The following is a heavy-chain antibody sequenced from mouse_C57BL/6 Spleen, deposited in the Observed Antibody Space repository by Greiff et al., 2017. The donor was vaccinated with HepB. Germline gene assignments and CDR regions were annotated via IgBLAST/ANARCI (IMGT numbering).Heavy chain of an antibody. D-gene: IGHD2-4*01. Sequence: EVMLVESGGGLVQSGRSLRLSCATSGFTFSDFYMEWVRQAPGKGLEWIAASRNKANDYTTEYSASVKGRFIVSRDTSQSILYLQMNALRAEDTAIYYCARDAPYDYGAMDYWGQGTSVTVSS. CDR3: ARDAPYDYGAMDY. CDR2: SRNKANDYTT. CDR1: GFTFSDFY. J-gene: IGHJ4*01. V-gene: IGHV7-1*01.